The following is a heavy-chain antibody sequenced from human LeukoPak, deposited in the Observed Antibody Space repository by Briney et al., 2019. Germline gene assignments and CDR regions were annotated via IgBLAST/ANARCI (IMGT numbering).Heavy chain of an antibody. J-gene: IGHJ4*02. D-gene: IGHD2-2*02. CDR1: GFTFSNYW. CDR3: AKDLGYCSSTSCYTEVGYYFDY. V-gene: IGHV3-23*01. CDR2: ISGSGGST. Sequence: QPGGSLRLSCAPSGFTFSNYWMHWVRQAPGKGLEWVSAISGSGGSTYYADSVKGRFTISRDNSKNTLYLQMNSLRAEDTAVYYCAKDLGYCSSTSCYTEVGYYFDYWGQGTLVTVSS.